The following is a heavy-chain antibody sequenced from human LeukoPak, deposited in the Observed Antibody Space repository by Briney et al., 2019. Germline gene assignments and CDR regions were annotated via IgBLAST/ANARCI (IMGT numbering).Heavy chain of an antibody. V-gene: IGHV3-53*01. CDR2: IFSSGPT. Sequence: GGSVRLSCAASGFNVSNNYMNWVRQAPGKGLEWVSVIFSSGPTYYADSVKGRFTISRDTSKSALYLQMNSLRAEDTAVYYCAISGLGFGEFRGLDYWGQGTLVTVSS. J-gene: IGHJ4*02. CDR1: GFNVSNNY. D-gene: IGHD3-10*01. CDR3: AISGLGFGEFRGLDY.